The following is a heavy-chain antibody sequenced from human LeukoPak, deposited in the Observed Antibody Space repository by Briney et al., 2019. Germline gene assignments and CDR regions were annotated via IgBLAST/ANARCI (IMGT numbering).Heavy chain of an antibody. CDR2: IYWDDDK. V-gene: IGHV2-5*02. D-gene: IGHD3-9*01. CDR1: GFSLSTSGVG. J-gene: IGHJ4*02. Sequence: SGPTLVKLTQTLTLTCTFSGFSLSTSGVGVGWIRQPPGKALEWLALIYWDDDKRYSPSLKSRLTITKDTSKNQVVLTMTNMDPVDTATYYCAHIPFYDILTGYYHFDYWGQGTLVTVSS. CDR3: AHIPFYDILTGYYHFDY.